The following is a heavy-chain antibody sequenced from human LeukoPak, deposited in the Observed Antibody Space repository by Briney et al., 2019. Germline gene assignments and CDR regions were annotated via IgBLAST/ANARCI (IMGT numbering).Heavy chain of an antibody. J-gene: IGHJ4*02. CDR1: GFTFSSYY. V-gene: IGHV3-7*01. CDR2: IEQDGSEK. CDR3: ARLMTAVSNFDY. Sequence: GGSLRLSCEASGFTFSSYYMTWVRQAPGMGLEWVANIEQDGSEKWYVDSVKGRFTISRDNAKNSLYLQMNSLRAEDTAVYYCARLMTAVSNFDYWGQGILVTVSS. D-gene: IGHD4-17*01.